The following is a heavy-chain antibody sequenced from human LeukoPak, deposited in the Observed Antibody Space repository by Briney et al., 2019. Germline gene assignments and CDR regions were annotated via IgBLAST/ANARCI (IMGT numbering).Heavy chain of an antibody. J-gene: IGHJ6*03. Sequence: GGSLRLSCAASGFTFSSYAMHWVRQAPGKGLEWVAVISYDGSNKYYADSVKGRFTISRDNSKNTLYLQMNSLRAEDTAVYYCASRGSSGPDYYYYYYMDVWGKGTTVTVSS. CDR1: GFTFSSYA. D-gene: IGHD6-25*01. CDR2: ISYDGSNK. CDR3: ASRGSSGPDYYYYYYMDV. V-gene: IGHV3-30*04.